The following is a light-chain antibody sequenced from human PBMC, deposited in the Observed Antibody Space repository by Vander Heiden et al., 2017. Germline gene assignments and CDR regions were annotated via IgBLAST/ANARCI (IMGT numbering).Light chain of an antibody. CDR3: QTWGIGIQV. CDR1: SRHTTYV. V-gene: IGLV4-69*01. CDR2: LYSDGSQ. J-gene: IGLJ2*01. Sequence: QLELTQSPSASASLGASVTLTCTLSSRHTTYVIAWHQHQPDKAPRYLMTLYSDGSQTKGDGIPDRFSGSSSGADRYLAISNLQSEDEADYYCQTWGIGIQVFGGGTKLTVL.